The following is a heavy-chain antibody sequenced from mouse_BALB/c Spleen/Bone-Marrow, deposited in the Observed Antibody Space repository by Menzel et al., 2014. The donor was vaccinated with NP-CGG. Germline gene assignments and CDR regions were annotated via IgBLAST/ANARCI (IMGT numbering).Heavy chain of an antibody. V-gene: IGHV2-9*02. D-gene: IGHD1-2*01. J-gene: IGHJ4*01. CDR2: IWPGGSI. Sequence: QVQLQQSGPGLVAPTQSLSITCTVSGFSLTNFGVHWIRQPPGKGLEWLGVIWPGGSINYNLALMSRLNISKDNSKSQVFLKMNSLQNDDTAIYYCVRWTTTATYAMDYWGQGTSVTVSS. CDR3: VRWTTTATYAMDY. CDR1: GFSLTNFG.